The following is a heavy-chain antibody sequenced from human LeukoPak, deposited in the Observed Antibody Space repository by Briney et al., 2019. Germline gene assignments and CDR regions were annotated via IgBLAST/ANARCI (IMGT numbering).Heavy chain of an antibody. D-gene: IGHD6-13*01. Sequence: GGSLRLSCTASGFTFNSYWMHWVRQAPGKGLEWVANIKEDGSEKYYVGSVKGRLTISRDNAKNSLSLQMDSLRAEDTAVYYCAREPFAAPWDYWGQGTLVTVSS. J-gene: IGHJ4*02. V-gene: IGHV3-7*01. CDR2: IKEDGSEK. CDR1: GFTFNSYW. CDR3: AREPFAAPWDY.